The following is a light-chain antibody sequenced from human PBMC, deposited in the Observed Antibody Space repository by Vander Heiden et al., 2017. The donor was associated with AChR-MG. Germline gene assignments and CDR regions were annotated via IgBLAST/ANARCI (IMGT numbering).Light chain of an antibody. CDR2: EVS. CDR1: SSDVGSYNL. CDR3: CSYAGSTTSRV. J-gene: IGLJ3*02. V-gene: IGLV2-23*02. Sequence: QSALTQPASVSGSPGQSITISCTGTSSDVGSYNLVSWYQQHPGNAPKLMMYEVSKRPSGVSNRFSGAKSGNTASLTISGLQAEDEADYYCCSYAGSTTSRVFGGGTKLTVL.